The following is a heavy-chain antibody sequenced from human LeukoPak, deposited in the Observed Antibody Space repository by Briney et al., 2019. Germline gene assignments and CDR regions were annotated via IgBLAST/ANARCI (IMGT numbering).Heavy chain of an antibody. D-gene: IGHD3-22*01. CDR2: ISHDGSNK. Sequence: PGRSLRLSCAASGFTFSSYDMHWVRQAPGKGLEWVAVISHDGSNKYYADSVKGRFTISRDNSKNTLYLQMNSLRAEDTAVYYCAKLAYYDSSGSDYWGQGTLVTVSS. V-gene: IGHV3-30*18. CDR3: AKLAYYDSSGSDY. J-gene: IGHJ4*02. CDR1: GFTFSSYD.